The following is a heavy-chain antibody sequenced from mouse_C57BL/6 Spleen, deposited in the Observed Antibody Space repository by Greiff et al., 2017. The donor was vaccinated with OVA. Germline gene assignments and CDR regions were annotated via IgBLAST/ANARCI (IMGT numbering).Heavy chain of an antibody. D-gene: IGHD1-1*01. V-gene: IGHV1-72*01. CDR2: IDPNSGGT. CDR3: ARRGGSSYNYAMDY. Sequence: QVQLQQPGAELVKPGASVKLSCKASGYTFTSYWMHWAKQRPGRGLEWIGRIDPNSGGTKYNEKFKSKATLTVDKPSSTAYMQRSSLTSEDSAVYYCARRGGSSYNYAMDYWGQGTSVTVSS. CDR1: GYTFTSYW. J-gene: IGHJ4*01.